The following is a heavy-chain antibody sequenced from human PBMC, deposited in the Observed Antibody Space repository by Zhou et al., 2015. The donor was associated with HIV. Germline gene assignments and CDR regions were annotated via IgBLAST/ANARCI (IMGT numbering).Heavy chain of an antibody. D-gene: IGHD6-19*01. CDR1: GGTFSSYT. CDR3: AREWSNREQWLDGFDI. Sequence: QVQLVQSGAEVKKPGSSVKVSCKASGGTFSSYTISWVRQAPGQGLEWMGRIIPILGIANYAQKFQGRVTITADKSTSTAYMELSSLRSEDTAVYYCAREWSNREQWLDGFDIWGQGTMVTVSS. V-gene: IGHV1-69*08. CDR2: IIPILGIA. J-gene: IGHJ3*02.